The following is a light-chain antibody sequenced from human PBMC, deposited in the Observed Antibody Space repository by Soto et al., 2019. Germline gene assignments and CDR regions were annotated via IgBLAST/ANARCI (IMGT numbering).Light chain of an antibody. CDR2: TND. Sequence: QSMLTQPPSASGTPGQRVTISCSGSSSNIGSNTVNWYQQLPGTAPKLLIYTNDQRPSGVPDRFSGSRSGTSASLAISGLQFEDEADYHCSSWDDNLDAVVFGAGTKLTVL. J-gene: IGLJ1*01. CDR3: SSWDDNLDAVV. CDR1: SSNIGSNT. V-gene: IGLV1-44*01.